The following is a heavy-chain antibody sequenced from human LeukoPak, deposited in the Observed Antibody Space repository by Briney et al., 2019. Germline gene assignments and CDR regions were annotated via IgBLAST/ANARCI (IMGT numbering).Heavy chain of an antibody. V-gene: IGHV4-59*01. CDR2: IYSSGST. J-gene: IGHJ4*02. D-gene: IGHD2-15*01. Sequence: SETLSLTRTVSGASISSYYWSWIRQPPGKGLEWIGYIYSSGSTDYNPSLKSRVTISVDTSKNQFSLKLSSVTAADTAVYYCARGGSGNSGYWGQGTLVTVSS. CDR1: GASISSYY. CDR3: ARGGSGNSGY.